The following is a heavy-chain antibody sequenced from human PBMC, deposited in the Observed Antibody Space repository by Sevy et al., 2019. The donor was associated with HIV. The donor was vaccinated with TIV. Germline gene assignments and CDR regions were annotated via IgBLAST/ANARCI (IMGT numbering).Heavy chain of an antibody. D-gene: IGHD2-2*01. V-gene: IGHV1-2*02. CDR1: GYTFTGYY. CDR2: INPNSGGT. Sequence: ASVKVSCKASGYTFTGYYMHWVRQAPGQGLEWMGWINPNSGGTNYAQTFQGRVTMTRDTSISTAYMELSRLRSDDTAVYYCATYCSSTSCYPGAFDIWGQGTMVTVSS. J-gene: IGHJ3*02. CDR3: ATYCSSTSCYPGAFDI.